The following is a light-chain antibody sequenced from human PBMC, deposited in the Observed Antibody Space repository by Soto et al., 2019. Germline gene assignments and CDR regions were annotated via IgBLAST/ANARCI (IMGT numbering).Light chain of an antibody. CDR2: DTF. J-gene: IGKJ1*01. CDR3: LQDQAYPWT. CDR1: QGIRYN. V-gene: IGKV1-17*01. Sequence: DIQMTQSPSSLSASVGARVTITCRASQGIRYNLGWYQQRPGKAPERLIYDTFTLASGVPSRFSCSGSGTEFTLTIASLQPEDVATYYCLQDQAYPWTFGQGTKVELK.